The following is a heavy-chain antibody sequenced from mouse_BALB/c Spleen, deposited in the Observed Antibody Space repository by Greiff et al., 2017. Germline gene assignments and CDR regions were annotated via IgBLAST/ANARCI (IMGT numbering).Heavy chain of an antibody. Sequence: EVKLVESGGGLVKPGGSLKLSCAASGFAFSSYDMSWVRQTPEKRLEWVAYISSGGGSTYYPDTVKGRFTISRDNAKNTLYLQMSSLKSEGTAMYYCARQGIYGAWFAYWGQGTLVTVSA. CDR2: ISSGGGST. D-gene: IGHD1-1*01. J-gene: IGHJ3*01. V-gene: IGHV5-12-1*01. CDR3: ARQGIYGAWFAY. CDR1: GFAFSSYD.